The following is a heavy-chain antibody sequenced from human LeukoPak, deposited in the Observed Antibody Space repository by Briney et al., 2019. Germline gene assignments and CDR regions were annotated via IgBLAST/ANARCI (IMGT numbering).Heavy chain of an antibody. Sequence: SETLSLTCTVSGGSISSYYWSWIRQPPGKGLEWIGYIYYSGSTNYNPSLKSRVTISVDTSKNQFSPELSSVTAADTAVYYCARAFIAVADTDNWFDPWGQGTLVTVSS. D-gene: IGHD6-19*01. CDR3: ARAFIAVADTDNWFDP. J-gene: IGHJ5*02. CDR1: GGSISSYY. CDR2: IYYSGST. V-gene: IGHV4-59*01.